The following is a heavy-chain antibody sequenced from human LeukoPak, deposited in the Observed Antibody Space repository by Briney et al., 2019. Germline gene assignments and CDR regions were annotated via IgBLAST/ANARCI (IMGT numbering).Heavy chain of an antibody. J-gene: IGHJ4*02. D-gene: IGHD1-26*01. Sequence: SETLSLTCTVSGGSISSGSYYWSWIRQPAGKGLEWIGRIYTSGSTNYNPSLKSRVTISVDTSKNQFSLKLSSVTAADTAVCYCARLSGSYYERNTYYFDYWGQGTLVTVSS. CDR3: ARLSGSYYERNTYYFDY. V-gene: IGHV4-61*02. CDR2: IYTSGST. CDR1: GGSISSGSYY.